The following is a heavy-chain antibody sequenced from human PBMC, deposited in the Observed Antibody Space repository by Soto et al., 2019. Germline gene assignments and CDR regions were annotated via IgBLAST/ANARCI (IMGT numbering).Heavy chain of an antibody. CDR3: ASTYSTSWYGFDP. CDR1: GFSLSNAGLG. V-gene: IGHV2-26*04. D-gene: IGHD6-13*01. CDR2: IFSNDEK. Sequence: QVTVKESGPVLVKPTETLTLTCTVSGFSLSNAGLGVSWIRQPPGKALEWLAHIFSNDEKSYSTSLKSRLTISKDTSKSQVVLIMTNMDPVDTATYYCASTYSTSWYGFDPWGQGTLVTVSS. J-gene: IGHJ5*02.